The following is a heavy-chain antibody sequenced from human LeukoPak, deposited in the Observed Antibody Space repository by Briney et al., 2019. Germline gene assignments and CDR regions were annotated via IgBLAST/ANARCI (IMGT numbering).Heavy chain of an antibody. D-gene: IGHD3-16*02. CDR2: IYYSGST. CDR3: ARGRELYDYVWGSYRYSPLDAFDI. CDR1: GGSISSGGYY. J-gene: IGHJ3*02. V-gene: IGHV4-31*03. Sequence: SQTLSLTRPVSGGSISSGGYYSRWIRQHPGKGLEWIGYIYYSGSTYYNPSLKSRVTVSVDTSKNQFSLKLSSVTAADTAVYYCARGRELYDYVWGSYRYSPLDAFDIWGQGTMVTVSS.